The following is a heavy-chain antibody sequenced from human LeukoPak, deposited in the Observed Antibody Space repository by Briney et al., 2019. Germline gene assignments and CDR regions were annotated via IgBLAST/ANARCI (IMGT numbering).Heavy chain of an antibody. CDR3: ARDQKLDY. V-gene: IGHV3-21*01. CDR1: GGSFSGYY. CDR2: ISSSSSYI. J-gene: IGHJ4*02. Sequence: PSETLSLTCAVYGGSFSGYYWSWIRQPPGKGLEWVSSISSSSSYIYYADSVKGRFTISRDNAKNSLYLQMNSLRAEDTAVYYCARDQKLDYWGQGTLVTVSS.